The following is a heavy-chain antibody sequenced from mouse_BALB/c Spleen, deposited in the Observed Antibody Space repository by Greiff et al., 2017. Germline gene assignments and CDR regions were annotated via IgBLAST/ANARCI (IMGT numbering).Heavy chain of an antibody. CDR3: TRLSNYYGSSPGYFDV. D-gene: IGHD1-1*01. J-gene: IGHJ1*01. CDR1: GFTFSDYY. Sequence: EVMLVESGGGLVKPGGSLKLSCAASGFTFSDYYMYWVRQTPEKRLEWVATISSGGSYTYYPDSVKGRFTISRDNAKNTLYLQMSSLKSEDTAMYYCTRLSNYYGSSPGYFDVWGAGTTVTVSS. CDR2: ISSGGSYT. V-gene: IGHV5-4*02.